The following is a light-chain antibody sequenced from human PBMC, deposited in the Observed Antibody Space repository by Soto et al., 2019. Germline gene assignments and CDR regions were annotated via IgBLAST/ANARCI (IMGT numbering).Light chain of an antibody. CDR3: QQFNSVLT. CDR2: DAS. V-gene: IGKV1-27*01. CDR1: QGINSY. Sequence: DIELTQSPSSLSLSVGDRATITCRASQGINSYLAWYQQKPGKVPNLLIYDASTLQSGVPARFSGSGSGTDFTLTISSLQPEDVATYYCQQFNSVLTFGGGTKVEIK. J-gene: IGKJ4*01.